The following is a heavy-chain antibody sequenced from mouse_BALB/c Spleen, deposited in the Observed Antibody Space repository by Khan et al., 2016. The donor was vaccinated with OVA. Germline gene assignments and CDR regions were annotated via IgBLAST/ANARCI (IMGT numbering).Heavy chain of an antibody. D-gene: IGHD6-2*01. V-gene: IGHV9-1*02. Sequence: QIQLVQSGPELKTPGETVKISCKASGYTFTNYGMNWVKQAPGKGLKWMGWINTYTGEPTYADDFKGRFVFSLETSASTSYLQISNLKNEDMTTYFCARISYYWYSDVWGAGTTVTVSS. J-gene: IGHJ1*01. CDR2: INTYTGEP. CDR3: ARISYYWYSDV. CDR1: GYTFTNYG.